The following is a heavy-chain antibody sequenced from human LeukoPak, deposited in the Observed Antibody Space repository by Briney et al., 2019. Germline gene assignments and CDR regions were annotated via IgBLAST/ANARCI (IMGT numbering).Heavy chain of an antibody. Sequence: GGSLRLSCAASGFTFRDYYMTWIRQAPGKGLEWLSYISSSDNTKYYAESVKGRFTISRDNAKTSLYLQMNSLRAEDTAVYYCARDWFHAIDYWGQGTLVTVSS. J-gene: IGHJ4*02. CDR3: ARDWFHAIDY. V-gene: IGHV3-11*04. CDR1: GFTFRDYY. CDR2: ISSSDNTK. D-gene: IGHD2/OR15-2a*01.